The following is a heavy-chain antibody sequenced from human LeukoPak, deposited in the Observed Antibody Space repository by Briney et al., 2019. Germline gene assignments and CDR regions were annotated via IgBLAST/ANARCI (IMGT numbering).Heavy chain of an antibody. J-gene: IGHJ4*02. CDR1: GGSLSSYY. CDR3: ARGSDRLRLRLGEYYFDY. D-gene: IGHD3-16*01. V-gene: IGHV4-4*07. Sequence: SETLSLTCSVSGGSLSSYYWNWIRQPAGKGLEWIGHIYTSGSTNYNPALKSRVSMSLDTSKNPFSLKLSSVTAADTAVYYCARGSDRLRLRLGEYYFDYWGQGTLVTVSS. CDR2: IYTSGST.